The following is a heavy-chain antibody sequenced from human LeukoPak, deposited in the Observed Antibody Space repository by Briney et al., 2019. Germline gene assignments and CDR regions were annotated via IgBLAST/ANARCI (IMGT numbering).Heavy chain of an antibody. D-gene: IGHD3-10*01. CDR2: INWNGGST. J-gene: IGHJ4*02. V-gene: IGHV3-20*04. CDR3: ARDLAPFSMVRGVMGDY. CDR1: GFTFDDYG. Sequence: SGGSLRPSCAASGFTFDDYGMSWVRQAPGKGLEWVSGINWNGGSTGYADSVKGRFTISRDNAKNSLYLQMNSLRAEDTALYYCARDLAPFSMVRGVMGDYWGQGTLVTVSS.